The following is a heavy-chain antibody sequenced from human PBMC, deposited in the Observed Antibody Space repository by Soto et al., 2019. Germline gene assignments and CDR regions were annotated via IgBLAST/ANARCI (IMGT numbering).Heavy chain of an antibody. D-gene: IGHD6-13*01. CDR3: ASPPGYSSSWYRYYFDY. CDR1: GFTFSSYA. V-gene: IGHV3-23*01. Sequence: GGSLRLSCAASGFTFSSYAMSWVRQAPGKGLEWVSAISGSGGSTYYADSVKGRFTISRDNSKNTLYLQMNSLRAEDTAVYYCASPPGYSSSWYRYYFDYWGQGTRVTVSS. J-gene: IGHJ4*02. CDR2: ISGSGGST.